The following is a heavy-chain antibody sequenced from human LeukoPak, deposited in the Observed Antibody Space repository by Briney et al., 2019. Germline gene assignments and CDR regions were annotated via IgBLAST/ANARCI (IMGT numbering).Heavy chain of an antibody. CDR1: DGSISSSNW. CDR3: ARDLNTAFDY. V-gene: IGHV4-4*02. CDR2: IYHTETT. Sequence: SGTLSLTCAVSDGSISSSNWWIWVRQPPGKGLEWIGEIYHTETTNYNPSLKSRVTMSVDTSKNQFSLKLSSVTAADTAVYYCARDLNTAFDYWGQGTLVTVSS. D-gene: IGHD5-18*01. J-gene: IGHJ4*02.